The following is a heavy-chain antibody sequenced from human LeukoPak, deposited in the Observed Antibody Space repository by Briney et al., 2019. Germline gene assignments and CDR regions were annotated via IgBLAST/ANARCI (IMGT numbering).Heavy chain of an antibody. J-gene: IGHJ4*02. V-gene: IGHV3-30*07. D-gene: IGHD3-3*01. CDR3: ARDKSYDFWAGYHALDY. Sequence: DSVKGRFTISRDYSKNTLYLQMNSLRAEDTAVYYCARDKSYDFWAGYHALDYWGQGTLVTVPS.